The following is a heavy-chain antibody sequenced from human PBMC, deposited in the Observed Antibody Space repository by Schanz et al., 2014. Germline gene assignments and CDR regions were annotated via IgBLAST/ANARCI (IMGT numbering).Heavy chain of an antibody. Sequence: QVQLVQSGAEVKKPGSSVKVSCTASGGTFSSYTISWIRQAPGQGLEWMGRIIPVLAIADYAQKFQGRVTITADKSTFTAYMDVSSLRSEDTAVYYCARGPSQGYSYGHNIGAYYYGMDVWGQGTTXTVSS. V-gene: IGHV1-69*02. CDR2: IIPVLAIA. CDR1: GGTFSSYT. CDR3: ARGPSQGYSYGHNIGAYYYGMDV. D-gene: IGHD5-18*01. J-gene: IGHJ6*02.